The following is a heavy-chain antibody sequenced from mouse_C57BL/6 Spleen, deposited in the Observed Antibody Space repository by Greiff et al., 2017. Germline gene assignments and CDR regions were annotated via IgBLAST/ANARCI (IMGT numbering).Heavy chain of an antibody. J-gene: IGHJ2*01. CDR3: TTGGITTHY. Sequence: VQLQQSGAELVRPGASVKLSCTASGFNIKDDYMHWVKQRPEQGLEWIGWIDPENGDTEYASKFQGKATITAATSSNTAYLQLSSLTSEDTAVYYCTTGGITTHYWGQGTTLTVSS. D-gene: IGHD2-4*01. V-gene: IGHV14-4*01. CDR2: IDPENGDT. CDR1: GFNIKDDY.